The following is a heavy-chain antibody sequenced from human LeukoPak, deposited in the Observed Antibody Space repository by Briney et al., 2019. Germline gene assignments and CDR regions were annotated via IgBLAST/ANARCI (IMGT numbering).Heavy chain of an antibody. D-gene: IGHD2-15*01. CDR3: ARSIVVVVAAGAYYYYGMDV. J-gene: IGHJ6*04. V-gene: IGHV1-69*01. Sequence: SVKVSCKVSGGTFSSYAIRWVRQAPGQGLEWMGGIIPIFGTANYAPKFQGRVTITADESTSTAYMELSSLRSEDTAVYYCARSIVVVVAAGAYYYYGMDVWGKGTTVTVSS. CDR1: GGTFSSYA. CDR2: IIPIFGTA.